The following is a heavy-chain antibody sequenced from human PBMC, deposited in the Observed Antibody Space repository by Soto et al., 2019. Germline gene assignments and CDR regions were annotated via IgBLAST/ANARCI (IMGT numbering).Heavy chain of an antibody. Sequence: PSETLSLTCAVSGGSISSGGYSWSWIRQPPGKGLEWIGYIYHSGSTYYNPSLKSRVTISVDRSKNQFSLKLSSVTAADTAVYYCARVRGDYYFDYWGQGTLVTVSS. V-gene: IGHV4-30-2*01. J-gene: IGHJ4*02. CDR2: IYHSGST. D-gene: IGHD6-25*01. CDR1: GGSISSGGYS. CDR3: ARVRGDYYFDY.